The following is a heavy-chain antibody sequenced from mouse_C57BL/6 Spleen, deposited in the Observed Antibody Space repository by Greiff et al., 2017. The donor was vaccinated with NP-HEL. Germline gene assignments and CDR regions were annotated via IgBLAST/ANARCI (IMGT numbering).Heavy chain of an antibody. CDR1: GYTFTSYW. CDR3: ASSGGYGNDWFAY. Sequence: QVQLQQPGAELVKPGASVKLSCKASGYTFTSYWMQWVKQRPGQGLEWIGEIDPSDSYTNYNQKFKGKATLTVDTSSSTAYMQLSSLTSEDSAVYDCASSGGYGNDWFAYWGQGTLVTVSA. V-gene: IGHV1-50*01. D-gene: IGHD2-10*02. CDR2: IDPSDSYT. J-gene: IGHJ3*01.